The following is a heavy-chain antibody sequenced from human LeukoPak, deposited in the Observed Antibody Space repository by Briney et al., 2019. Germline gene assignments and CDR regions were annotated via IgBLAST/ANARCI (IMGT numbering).Heavy chain of an antibody. V-gene: IGHV1-46*01. Sequence: ASVKVSCKASGYTFTSYYMHWVRQAPGQGLEWMGIINPSGGSTSYAQKFQGRVTMTRDMSTSTVYMELSSLRSEDTAVYYCARDFNPGRSGSYAAFDIWGQGTMVTVSS. CDR2: INPSGGST. CDR3: ARDFNPGRSGSYAAFDI. J-gene: IGHJ3*02. D-gene: IGHD3-10*01. CDR1: GYTFTSYY.